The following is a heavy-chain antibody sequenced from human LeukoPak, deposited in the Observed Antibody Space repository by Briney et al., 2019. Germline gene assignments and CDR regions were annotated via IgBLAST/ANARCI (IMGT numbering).Heavy chain of an antibody. CDR1: GFTFSRYW. CDR2: IKQDGSEK. J-gene: IGHJ5*02. Sequence: PGGSLRLSCAASGFTFSRYWLSWVRQAPGKGLEWVANIKQDGSEKYYVDSAKGRFTISRDNAKNSLYLQMNSLRVEDTAVYYCARGWELDPWGQGTLVTVSS. CDR3: ARGWELDP. D-gene: IGHD1-26*01. V-gene: IGHV3-7*05.